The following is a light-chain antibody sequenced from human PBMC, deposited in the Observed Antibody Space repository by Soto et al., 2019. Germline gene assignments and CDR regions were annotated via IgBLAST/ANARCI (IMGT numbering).Light chain of an antibody. Sequence: DIHMTQSPSTLSPSVGDIVTITCRASQSISSWLAWYQQKPGKAPKLLIYDDSSLESGVPSRLSGSGSGTEITLTISSLQPDDFATYYCQHYNSYLFTFGPGTKVNSK. J-gene: IGKJ3*01. V-gene: IGKV1-5*01. CDR3: QHYNSYLFT. CDR2: DDS. CDR1: QSISSW.